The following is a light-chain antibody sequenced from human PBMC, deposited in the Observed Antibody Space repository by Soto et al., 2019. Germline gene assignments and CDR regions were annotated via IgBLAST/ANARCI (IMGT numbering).Light chain of an antibody. J-gene: IGKJ2*01. CDR3: QQYNSYYT. CDR1: QSISSW. Sequence: DIQMTQSPSTLSASVGDRVTITCRASQSISSWWAWYQQKPGKAPKLLIYDASSLESGVPSRFSGSGSGTECTLTLSSLQPDDFATYDCQQYNSYYTFGQGTKLEI. CDR2: DAS. V-gene: IGKV1-5*01.